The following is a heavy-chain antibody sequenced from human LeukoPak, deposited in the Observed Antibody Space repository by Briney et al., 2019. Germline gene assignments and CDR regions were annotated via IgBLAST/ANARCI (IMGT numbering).Heavy chain of an antibody. V-gene: IGHV3-23*01. CDR1: GFTFSSYA. J-gene: IGHJ4*02. D-gene: IGHD2-2*01. CDR2: ISGSGGST. CDR3: AKYCSSTSCQDY. Sequence: GGSLRLSCAASGFTFSSYAMSWVRQAPGKGLEWVSAISGSGGSTYYAESVKGRFTISRDNSKNTLYLQMNSLRAEDTAVYYCAKYCSSTSCQDYWGQGTLVTVSS.